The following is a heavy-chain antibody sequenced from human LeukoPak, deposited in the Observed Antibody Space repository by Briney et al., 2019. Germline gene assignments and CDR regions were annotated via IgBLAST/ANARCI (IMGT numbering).Heavy chain of an antibody. Sequence: SVKVSCKASGGTFSSYAISWVRQAPGQGLEWMGGIIPIFGTANYAQKFQGRVTMTEDTSTDTAYMELSSLRSEDTAVYYCATLYYYDSSGWRFSFDYFDYWGQRTLVTVSS. CDR2: IIPIFGTA. CDR3: ATLYYYDSSGWRFSFDYFDY. CDR1: GGTFSSYA. V-gene: IGHV1-69*06. J-gene: IGHJ4*02. D-gene: IGHD3-22*01.